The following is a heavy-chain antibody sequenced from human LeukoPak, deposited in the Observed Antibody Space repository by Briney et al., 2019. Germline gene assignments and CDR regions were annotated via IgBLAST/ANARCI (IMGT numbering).Heavy chain of an antibody. CDR1: GFTVSNNY. CDR2: IYSGGIT. Sequence: GGSLRLSCAASGFTVSNNYMSWVRQAPGKGLEWVSVIYSGGITYYADSVKGRFTISRDNSKSTIYSQMNSLRAEDTAVYYCAKDLTTVTPRNGMDVWGQGTTVTVSS. D-gene: IGHD4-17*01. CDR3: AKDLTTVTPRNGMDV. V-gene: IGHV3-53*01. J-gene: IGHJ6*02.